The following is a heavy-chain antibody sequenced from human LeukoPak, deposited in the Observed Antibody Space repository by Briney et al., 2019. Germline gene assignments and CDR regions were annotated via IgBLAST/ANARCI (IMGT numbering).Heavy chain of an antibody. CDR2: IYYSGST. V-gene: IGHV4-59*08. J-gene: IGHJ6*02. CDR3: ASRPLYYGMDV. Sequence: SETLSLTCTVSGGSISSYYWSWIRQPPGKGLEWIGYIYYSGSTNYNPSLKSRVTISVDTSKNQYSLKLSSVTAADTAVYYCASRPLYYGMDVWGQGTTVTVSS. CDR1: GGSISSYY.